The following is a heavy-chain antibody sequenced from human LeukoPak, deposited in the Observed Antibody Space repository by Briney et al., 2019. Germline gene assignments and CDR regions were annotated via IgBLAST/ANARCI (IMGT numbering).Heavy chain of an antibody. CDR3: AKSLGGYCSGGSCSIDY. CDR2: ISDSGGNT. Sequence: QSGGSLRLSCAASGFTFSSYAMSWVRQAPGKGLEWVSAISDSGGNTYYADSVKGRFTISRDKSKNTLYLQMNSLRAEDTAVYYCAKSLGGYCSGGSCSIDYWGQGILVTVSS. V-gene: IGHV3-23*01. CDR1: GFTFSSYA. J-gene: IGHJ4*02. D-gene: IGHD2-15*01.